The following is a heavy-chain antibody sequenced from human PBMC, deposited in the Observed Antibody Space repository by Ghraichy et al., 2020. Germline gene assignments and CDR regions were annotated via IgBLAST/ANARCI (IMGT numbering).Heavy chain of an antibody. Sequence: GSLSLTCTVSGGSISTYYLSWMRQPPGKGLEWIGYVHNSGSTNYNPSLKSRVTISVDTSQNQFSLKLTSVTTADTAVYYCARESGWSGFFDYWGQGTLVTVSS. CDR1: GGSISTYY. J-gene: IGHJ4*02. V-gene: IGHV4-59*01. D-gene: IGHD3-3*01. CDR2: VHNSGST. CDR3: ARESGWSGFFDY.